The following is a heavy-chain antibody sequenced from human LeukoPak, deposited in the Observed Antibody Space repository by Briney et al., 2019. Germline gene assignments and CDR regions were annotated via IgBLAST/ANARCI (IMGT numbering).Heavy chain of an antibody. Sequence: SETLSLTCTVSGGSISSYYWSWIRQPAGKGLEWIGRIYTSGSTDYNPSLKSRVTMSVDTSKNQFSLKLSSVTAADTAVYYCARSPYYYDSSGYYRDYWGQGTLVTVSS. CDR1: GGSISSYY. D-gene: IGHD3-22*01. CDR3: ARSPYYYDSSGYYRDY. J-gene: IGHJ4*02. CDR2: IYTSGST. V-gene: IGHV4-4*07.